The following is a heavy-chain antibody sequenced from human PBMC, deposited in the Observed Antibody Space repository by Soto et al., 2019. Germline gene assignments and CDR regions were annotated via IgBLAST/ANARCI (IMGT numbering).Heavy chain of an antibody. Sequence: GGSLRLSCAASGFTFSTYWMSWVRQVPGKGLVWVSRIIRDGSVTNYADSVKGRFTISRDNAKNTLYLQVNSLRVEDTAVYYCARGLVGSSVIVYWGQGTLVTVSS. V-gene: IGHV3-74*01. CDR2: IIRDGSVT. D-gene: IGHD1-26*01. CDR1: GFTFSTYW. CDR3: ARGLVGSSVIVY. J-gene: IGHJ4*02.